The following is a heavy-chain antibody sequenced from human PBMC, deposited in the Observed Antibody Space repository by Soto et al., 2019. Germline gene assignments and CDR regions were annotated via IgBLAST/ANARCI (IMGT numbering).Heavy chain of an antibody. D-gene: IGHD1-26*01. CDR1: GFTFSSYA. CDR2: ISYDGSNK. Sequence: GGSLRLSCAASGFTFSSYAMHWFRQAPGKGLEWVAVISYDGSNKYYADSVKGRFTISRDNSKNTLYLQMNSPRAEDTAVYYCARDQGRVGATPFDYWGQGTLVTVSS. V-gene: IGHV3-30-3*01. J-gene: IGHJ4*02. CDR3: ARDQGRVGATPFDY.